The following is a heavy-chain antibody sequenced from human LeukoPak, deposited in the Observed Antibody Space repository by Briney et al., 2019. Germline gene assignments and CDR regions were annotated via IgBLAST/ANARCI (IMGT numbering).Heavy chain of an antibody. V-gene: IGHV3-23*01. J-gene: IGHJ4*02. D-gene: IGHD3-22*01. CDR3: ARTLLGGYYDSSGYQFDY. Sequence: GGSLRLSCAASGFTFSSYAMSWVRQAPGKGLEWVSAISGSGGSTYYADSVKGRFTISRDNSRNTLYLQMNSLRAEDTAVYYCARTLLGGYYDSSGYQFDYWGQGTLVTVSS. CDR1: GFTFSSYA. CDR2: ISGSGGST.